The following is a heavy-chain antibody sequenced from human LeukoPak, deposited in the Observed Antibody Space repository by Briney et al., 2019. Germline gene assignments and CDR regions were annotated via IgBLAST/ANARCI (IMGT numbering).Heavy chain of an antibody. Sequence: PSGTLSLTCAVSGGSISSNNWWGWVRQPPGKGLEWIGEIYHSGSPNYNPSLKSRVTISVDKSRNHFSLNLSSVTAADTAVYYCASIITVAGEDLNPNWYFDLWGRGTLVTVSS. CDR1: GGSISSNNW. CDR2: IYHSGSP. J-gene: IGHJ2*01. D-gene: IGHD6-19*01. V-gene: IGHV4-4*02. CDR3: ASIITVAGEDLNPNWYFDL.